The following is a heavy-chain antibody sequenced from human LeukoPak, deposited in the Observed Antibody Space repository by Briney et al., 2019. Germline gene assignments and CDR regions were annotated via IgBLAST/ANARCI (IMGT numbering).Heavy chain of an antibody. J-gene: IGHJ4*02. Sequence: PGRSLRLSCAASGFTFSSYSMNWVRQAPGKGLEWVSSISSSSSHIYYADSVKGRLTISRDNAKNSLYLQMNRLRDADTSVYYWARFPSIAAAGTVFDYWGQGTLVTVSS. CDR2: ISSSSSHI. CDR1: GFTFSSYS. CDR3: ARFPSIAAAGTVFDY. D-gene: IGHD6-13*01. V-gene: IGHV3-21*04.